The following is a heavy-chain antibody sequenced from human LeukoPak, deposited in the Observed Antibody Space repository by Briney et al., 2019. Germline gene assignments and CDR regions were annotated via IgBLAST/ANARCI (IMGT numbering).Heavy chain of an antibody. CDR3: SKDLTSDFGGDLDP. CDR1: AFTFSTYS. Sequence: GGSLRLSCAASAFTFSTYSMNWVRQAPGKGLEWVSSISSSSSYIYYADSVKGRFTISRDNSKSTVYLQMNSLRVEDAAVYYCSKDLTSDFGGDLDPWGQGTLVTVSS. V-gene: IGHV3-21*01. J-gene: IGHJ5*02. CDR2: ISSSSSYI. D-gene: IGHD3-10*01.